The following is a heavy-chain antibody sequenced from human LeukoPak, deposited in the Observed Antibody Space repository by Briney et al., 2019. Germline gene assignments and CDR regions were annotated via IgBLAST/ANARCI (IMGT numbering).Heavy chain of an antibody. Sequence: SETLSLTCAVYGGAISNDNFYWGWVRQPPGKGLEWVGSINYSGTTYYNPSLRSRVSISVDTSRTQFFLRLNSVTAADTAVYYCARLFDSWGQGILVTVSS. CDR2: INYSGTT. CDR1: GGAISNDNFY. J-gene: IGHJ4*02. V-gene: IGHV4-39*01. CDR3: ARLFDS.